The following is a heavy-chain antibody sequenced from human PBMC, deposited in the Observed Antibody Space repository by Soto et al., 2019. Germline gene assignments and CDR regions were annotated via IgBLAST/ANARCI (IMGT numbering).Heavy chain of an antibody. CDR3: ARDVASDYDFWSGTNNWFDP. CDR2: IYYSGST. D-gene: IGHD3-3*01. Sequence: SETLSLTCTVSGGSISSYYCSWIRQPPGKGLEWIGYIYYSGSTNYNPSLKSRVTISVDTSKNQFSLKLSSVTAADTAVYYCARDVASDYDFWSGTNNWFDPWGQGTLVTVSS. CDR1: GGSISSYY. V-gene: IGHV4-59*01. J-gene: IGHJ5*02.